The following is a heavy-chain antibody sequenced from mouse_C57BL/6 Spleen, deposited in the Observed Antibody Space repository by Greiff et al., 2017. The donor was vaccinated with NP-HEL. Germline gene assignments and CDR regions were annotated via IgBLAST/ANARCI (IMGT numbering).Heavy chain of an antibody. CDR1: GFNIKDDY. Sequence: VHVKQSGAELVRPGASVKLSCTASGFNIKDDYMHWVKQRPEQGLEWIGWIDPENGDTEYASKFQGKATITADTSSNTAYLQLSSLTSEDTAVYYCTTQTAQATFAYWGQGTLVTVSA. J-gene: IGHJ3*01. V-gene: IGHV14-4*01. D-gene: IGHD3-2*02. CDR2: IDPENGDT. CDR3: TTQTAQATFAY.